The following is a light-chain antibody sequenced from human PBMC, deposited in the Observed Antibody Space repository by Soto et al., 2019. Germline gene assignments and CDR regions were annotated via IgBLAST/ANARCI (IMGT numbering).Light chain of an antibody. Sequence: DTQMTQSPSILSASVGDRVSITCRASESVSSWLAWYQQKPGKAPKLLVYGASTLERGVPSRFSGRGSGTEFTLTISSLQPDDFATYYCQQYHSYSTFGQGTKVEIK. CDR1: ESVSSW. J-gene: IGKJ1*01. CDR2: GAS. CDR3: QQYHSYST. V-gene: IGKV1-5*01.